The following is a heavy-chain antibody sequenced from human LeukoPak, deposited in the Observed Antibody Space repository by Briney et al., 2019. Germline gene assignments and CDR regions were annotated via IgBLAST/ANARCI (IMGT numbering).Heavy chain of an antibody. CDR1: GFTFSSYS. D-gene: IGHD3-16*01. Sequence: GGSLRLSCAASGFTFSSYSMNWVHQAPGKGLEWVSSISSSSSYIYYADSVKSRFTISRDNAKNSLYLQMNSLRAEDTAVYYCARVGSMITFGGVFDYWGQGTLVTVSS. J-gene: IGHJ4*02. V-gene: IGHV3-21*04. CDR2: ISSSSSYI. CDR3: ARVGSMITFGGVFDY.